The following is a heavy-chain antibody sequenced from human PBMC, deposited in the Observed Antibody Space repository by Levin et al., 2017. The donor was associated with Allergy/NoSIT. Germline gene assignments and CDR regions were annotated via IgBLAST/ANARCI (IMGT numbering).Heavy chain of an antibody. J-gene: IGHJ4*02. CDR1: GGSISSYY. CDR3: ARYSPAMTDGGRYFDY. CDR2: IYSGGNT. D-gene: IGHD2-21*01. V-gene: IGHV4-59*01. Sequence: SQTLSLTCTVSGGSISSYYWSWIRQPPGKGLEWIGFIYSGGNTNYNPSLKSRVTISVDTSKNQFSLRLSSVTAADTAVYYCARYSPAMTDGGRYFDYWGQGTLVTVSS.